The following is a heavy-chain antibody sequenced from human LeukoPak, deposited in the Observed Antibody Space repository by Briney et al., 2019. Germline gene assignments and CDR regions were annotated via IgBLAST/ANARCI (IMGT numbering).Heavy chain of an antibody. D-gene: IGHD3-22*01. CDR1: GITFSNSW. CDR3: AKDLGRYDSSGYYGDAFDI. CDR2: ISGSGGST. V-gene: IGHV3-23*01. Sequence: GGSLRLSCTTSGITFSNSWMSWVRQAPGKGLEWVSAISGSGGSTYYADSVKGRFTISRDNSKNTLYLQMNSLRAEDTAVYYCAKDLGRYDSSGYYGDAFDIWGQGTMVTVSS. J-gene: IGHJ3*02.